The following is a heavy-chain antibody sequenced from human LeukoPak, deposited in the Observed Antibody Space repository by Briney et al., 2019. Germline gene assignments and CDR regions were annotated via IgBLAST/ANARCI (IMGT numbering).Heavy chain of an antibody. J-gene: IGHJ4*02. CDR3: AKDRYSSGWYSDFDY. CDR1: GFTFSNYA. V-gene: IGHV3-30*18. Sequence: TGGSLRPSCAASGFTFSNYAMHWVRQAPGKGLEWVAVISDDGSNKYYGDSVKGRFTISRDNSKDTVYLQMNSLRAEDTAVYYCAKDRYSSGWYSDFDYWGQGTLVTVSS. D-gene: IGHD6-19*01. CDR2: ISDDGSNK.